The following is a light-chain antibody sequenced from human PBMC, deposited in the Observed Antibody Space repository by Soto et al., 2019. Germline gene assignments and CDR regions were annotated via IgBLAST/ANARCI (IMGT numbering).Light chain of an antibody. Sequence: IQMTQSPSTLSASVGDKVTITCRASQSISSWLAWYQQKPGKAPKLLIYDASSLESGVPSRFSGSGSGTEFALTISSLQPDDFATYYCQKYNSYSLTIGGGTKVDIK. V-gene: IGKV1-5*01. CDR1: QSISSW. J-gene: IGKJ4*01. CDR2: DAS. CDR3: QKYNSYSLT.